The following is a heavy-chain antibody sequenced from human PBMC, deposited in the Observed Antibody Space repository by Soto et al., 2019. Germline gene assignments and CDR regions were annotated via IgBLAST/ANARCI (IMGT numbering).Heavy chain of an antibody. Sequence: PSAPRSLTRPVSGGSISSYSWSWHRQPPGRGLEWIGYIYHSRSTNYNPALKSRVTISVDTSKNQFSLKLSAVTAADTAVYYCARGDFWSGYYTGSGWFDPWGQGTLVTVS. J-gene: IGHJ5*02. CDR2: IYHSRST. CDR3: ARGDFWSGYYTGSGWFDP. V-gene: IGHV4-59*01. D-gene: IGHD3-3*01. CDR1: GGSISSYS.